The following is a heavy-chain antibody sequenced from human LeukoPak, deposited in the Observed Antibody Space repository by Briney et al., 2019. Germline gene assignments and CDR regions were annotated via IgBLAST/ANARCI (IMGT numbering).Heavy chain of an antibody. CDR2: IIPIFGTA. CDR1: GGTFSSYA. D-gene: IGHD3-10*01. Sequence: GASVTVSCKASGGTFSSYAISWVRQAPGQGLEWMGGIIPIFGTANYAQKFQGRVTITTDESTSTAYMELSSLRSEDTAVYYCARAKTIGRYFDYWGQGTLVTVSS. J-gene: IGHJ4*02. CDR3: ARAKTIGRYFDY. V-gene: IGHV1-69*05.